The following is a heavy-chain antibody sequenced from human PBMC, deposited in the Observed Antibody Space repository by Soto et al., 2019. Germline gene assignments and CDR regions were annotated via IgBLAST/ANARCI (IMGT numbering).Heavy chain of an antibody. D-gene: IGHD6-19*01. CDR1: GDSISSNSAA. CDR2: TYYRSKWYN. CDR3: ARTPVSSIAVAGDYYGMDV. Sequence: LSLPCAISGDSISSNSAAWNSIRQSQSRGLEWLGRTYYRSKWYNDYAVSVKSRITINPDASKNQFSLQLNSVTPEDTAVYYCARTPVSSIAVAGDYYGMDVWGQGTTVTVSS. J-gene: IGHJ6*02. V-gene: IGHV6-1*01.